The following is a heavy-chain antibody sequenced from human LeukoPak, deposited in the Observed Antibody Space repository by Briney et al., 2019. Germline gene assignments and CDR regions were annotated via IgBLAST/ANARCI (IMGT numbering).Heavy chain of an antibody. Sequence: GGSLRLSCAASGFTFSSYWMHWVRQAPGKGLVWVSRINSDGSSTSYADSVKGRFTISRDNAKNTLYLQMNSLRAEDTAVYYCARDRPYGPGYYYGMDVWGQGTTVTVSS. CDR2: INSDGSST. D-gene: IGHD3-10*01. J-gene: IGHJ6*02. CDR3: ARDRPYGPGYYYGMDV. V-gene: IGHV3-74*01. CDR1: GFTFSSYW.